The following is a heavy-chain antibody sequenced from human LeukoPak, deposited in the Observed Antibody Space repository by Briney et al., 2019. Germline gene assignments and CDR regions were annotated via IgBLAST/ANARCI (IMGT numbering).Heavy chain of an antibody. V-gene: IGHV1-2*02. CDR3: ARDPPGYSSGWYGVDFDY. CDR2: INPNSGGT. J-gene: IGHJ4*02. CDR1: GYTFTSYY. D-gene: IGHD6-19*01. Sequence: GASVKVSCKASGYTFTSYYMHWVRQAPGQGLEWMGWINPNSGGTNYAQKFQGRVTMTRDTSISTAYMELSRLRSDDTAVYYCARDPPGYSSGWYGVDFDYWGQGTLVTVSS.